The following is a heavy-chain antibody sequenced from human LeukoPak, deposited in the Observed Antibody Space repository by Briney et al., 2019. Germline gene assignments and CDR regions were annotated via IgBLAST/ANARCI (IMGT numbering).Heavy chain of an antibody. CDR2: IYPGDSDT. V-gene: IGHV5-51*01. CDR1: GYSFTSYW. D-gene: IGHD2-8*01. Sequence: PGESLKISCKGSGYSFTSYWIGWVRQMPGKGLEWMGIIYPGDSDTRYSPSFQGQVTISADKSISTAYLQWSSLKASDTAMYYCARLHKPQTNKYYFDYWGQGTLVTVSS. CDR3: ARLHKPQTNKYYFDY. J-gene: IGHJ4*02.